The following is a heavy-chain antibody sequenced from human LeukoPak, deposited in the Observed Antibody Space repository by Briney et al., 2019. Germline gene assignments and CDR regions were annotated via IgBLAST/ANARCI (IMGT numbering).Heavy chain of an antibody. CDR2: IDGSSGST. CDR3: KKGQYGGNSLIEY. CDR1: TFTLSTYG. V-gene: IGHV3-23*01. Sequence: HGGSLRLSCAASTFTLSTYGMSWVRQAPGKGLEWVSAIDGSSGSTHYADSVKGRFTISRDDSKNTLYLHMNSLRTEDKAVYYCKKGQYGGNSLIEYWGQASLVPVSS. J-gene: IGHJ4*01. D-gene: IGHD4-23*01.